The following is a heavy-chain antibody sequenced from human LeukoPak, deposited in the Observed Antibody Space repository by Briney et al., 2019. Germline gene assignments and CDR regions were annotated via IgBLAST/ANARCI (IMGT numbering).Heavy chain of an antibody. CDR2: IPYRVTP. Sequence: PSQTLSLTCIVSGGSLSSYSCSWIRQPPGEVLGWVGYIPYRVTPKYNPSLTSRVSISVDTSKNQFSLKLSSVTAADTAVYYCAKHFYGDVYNHGKNYYYYFMDVWGKGTTVTVSS. CDR1: GGSLSSYS. D-gene: IGHD5-24*01. CDR3: AKHFYGDVYNHGKNYYYYFMDV. V-gene: IGHV4-59*08. J-gene: IGHJ6*03.